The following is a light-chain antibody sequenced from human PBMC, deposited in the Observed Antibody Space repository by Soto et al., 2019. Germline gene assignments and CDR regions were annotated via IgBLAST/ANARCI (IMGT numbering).Light chain of an antibody. V-gene: IGLV2-14*01. CDR1: SSDVGGYNY. CDR3: SSYTSSNTWV. J-gene: IGLJ3*02. CDR2: EVS. Sequence: QSALTQPASVSGSPGQSITISCTGTSSDVGGYNYVSWYQQHPGKVPRLMIYEVSNRPSGLSNRFSGSKSDNTASLTISGLQAEDEADYYFSSYTSSNTWVFGGGTKLTVL.